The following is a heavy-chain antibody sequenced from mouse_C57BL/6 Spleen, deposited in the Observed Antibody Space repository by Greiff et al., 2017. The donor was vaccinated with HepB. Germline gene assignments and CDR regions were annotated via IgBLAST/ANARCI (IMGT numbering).Heavy chain of an antibody. CDR1: GYTFTSYW. D-gene: IGHD1-1*01. V-gene: IGHV1-50*01. CDR2: IDPSDSYT. J-gene: IGHJ1*03. Sequence: QVQLQQPGAELVKPGASVKLSCKASGYTFTSYWMQWVKQRPGQGLEWIGEIDPSDSYTNYNQKFKGKATLTVDTSSSTAYMQLSSLTSEDSAVYYCARGGTTVVGDYWYFDVWGTGTTVTVSS. CDR3: ARGGTTVVGDYWYFDV.